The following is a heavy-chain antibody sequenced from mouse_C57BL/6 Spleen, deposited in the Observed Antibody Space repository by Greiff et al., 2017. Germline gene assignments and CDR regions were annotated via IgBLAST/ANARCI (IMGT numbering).Heavy chain of an antibody. D-gene: IGHD1-2*01. Sequence: QVQLQQPGAELVRPGSSVKLSCKASGYTFTSCWMHWVKQRPIQGLEWIGNIDPSDSETHYNQKFKDKATLTVDKSSSTAYMQLSSLTSEDSAVYYCARGGLLRPVEAWFAYWGQGTLVTVSA. CDR1: GYTFTSCW. V-gene: IGHV1-52*01. CDR2: IDPSDSET. J-gene: IGHJ3*01. CDR3: ARGGLLRPVEAWFAY.